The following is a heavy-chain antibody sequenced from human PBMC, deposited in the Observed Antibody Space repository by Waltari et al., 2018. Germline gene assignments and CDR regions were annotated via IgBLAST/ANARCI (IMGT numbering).Heavy chain of an antibody. V-gene: IGHV4-61*02. D-gene: IGHD6-13*01. CDR3: ARVGYSSSWYLGYFDL. J-gene: IGHJ2*01. Sequence: QVQLQESGPGLVKPSQTLSLTCTVSGGSISSGSYYWSWIRQPAGKGLEWIGRIYTSGSTNYNPSLKSRVTISVDTSKNQFSLKLSSMTAADTAVYYCARVGYSSSWYLGYFDLWGRGTLVTVSS. CDR1: GGSISSGSYY. CDR2: IYTSGST.